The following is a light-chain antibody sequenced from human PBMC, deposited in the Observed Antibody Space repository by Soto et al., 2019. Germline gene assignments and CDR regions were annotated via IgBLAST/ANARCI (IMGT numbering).Light chain of an antibody. Sequence: EVVMTQSPATLSVFPGERVTLSCRASQSVSSSLAWYQQKPGQAPRLLIYSAFTRASGTPARFSGSGSGTEFTLTISSLESEDFAVYHCQQYINGYTFGQGTKLEIK. CDR2: SAF. V-gene: IGKV3-15*01. CDR1: QSVSSS. CDR3: QQYINGYT. J-gene: IGKJ2*01.